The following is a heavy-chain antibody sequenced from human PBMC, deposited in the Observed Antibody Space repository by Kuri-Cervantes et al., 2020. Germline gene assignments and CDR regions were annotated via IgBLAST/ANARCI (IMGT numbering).Heavy chain of an antibody. D-gene: IGHD5-18*01. V-gene: IGHV3-30*18. CDR2: ISYDGSNK. CDR3: AKQITYSYGYDYGTDV. CDR1: GFTFSSYG. Sequence: GGSLRLSCAASGFTFSSYGMHWVRQAPGKGLEWVAVISYDGSNKYYADSVKGRFTISRDNSKNTLYLQMNSLRAEDTAVYYCAKQITYSYGYDYGTDVWGQGTTVTVSS. J-gene: IGHJ6*02.